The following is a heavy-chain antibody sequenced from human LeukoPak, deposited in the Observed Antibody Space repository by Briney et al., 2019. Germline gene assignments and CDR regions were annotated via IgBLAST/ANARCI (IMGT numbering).Heavy chain of an antibody. CDR2: ISSSGSSI. J-gene: IGHJ4*02. V-gene: IGHV3-48*03. CDR3: ARETEARYCSSTSCYSWGYFDY. D-gene: IGHD2-2*01. Sequence: PGGSLRLSRAASGFTFSSYEMNWVRQAPGKGLEWVSYISSSGSSIYYADSVKGRFSISRDNAKNSLYLQMNSLRAEDTAVYYCARETEARYCSSTSCYSWGYFDYWGQGTLVTVSS. CDR1: GFTFSSYE.